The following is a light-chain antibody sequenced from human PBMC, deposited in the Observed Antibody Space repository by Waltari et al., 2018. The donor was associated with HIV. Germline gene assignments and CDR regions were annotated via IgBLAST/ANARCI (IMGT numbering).Light chain of an antibody. CDR1: SHDIGPYNY. CDR2: EVN. Sequence: QSALTQPPAASGSPGQYVTISCTGTSHDIGPYNYVSWYQQHPDKAPRLLIYEVNKRPSGVPGRFSGSKSGNTASLTVSGLQAEDEADYYCSSYAGSGNLLLFGGGTKVTVL. CDR3: SSYAGSGNLLL. J-gene: IGLJ6*01. V-gene: IGLV2-8*01.